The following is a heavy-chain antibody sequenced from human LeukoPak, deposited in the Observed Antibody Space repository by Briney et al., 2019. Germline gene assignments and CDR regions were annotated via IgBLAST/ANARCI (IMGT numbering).Heavy chain of an antibody. CDR2: MNGDGTTI. CDR3: ARAGNYYCDL. V-gene: IGHV3-74*01. D-gene: IGHD1-7*01. J-gene: IGHJ2*01. Sequence: GGSLRLSCAASGFTFSTSWMHWVRQGPGQGLVWVSRMNGDGTTINYADSVKGRFTISRDNAKNTLYLEMNSLSAEDTAVYYCARAGNYYCDLWGRGTLVSVSS. CDR1: GFTFSTSW.